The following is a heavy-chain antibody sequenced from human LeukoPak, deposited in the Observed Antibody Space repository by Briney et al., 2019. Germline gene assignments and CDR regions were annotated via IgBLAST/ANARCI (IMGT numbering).Heavy chain of an antibody. CDR2: ISSSSSYI. CDR3: ARDRSDYVDYSFDY. CDR1: GFTFSSYS. D-gene: IGHD4-17*01. V-gene: IGHV3-21*01. J-gene: IGHJ4*02. Sequence: GGSLRLSCAASGFTFSSYSMNWVRQAPGKGLEGVSSISSSSSYIYYADSVKGRFTISRDNAKNSLYLQMNSLRAEDTAVYYCARDRSDYVDYSFDYWGQGTMVTVSS.